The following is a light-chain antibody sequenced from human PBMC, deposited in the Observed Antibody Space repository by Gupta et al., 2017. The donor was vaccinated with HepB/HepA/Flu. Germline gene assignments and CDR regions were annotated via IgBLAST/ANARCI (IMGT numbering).Light chain of an antibody. CDR1: SGDVGGYKY. V-gene: IGLV2-14*03. Sequence: QSALTQPASVSGTPGQSVTISCTGTSGDVGGYKYVSWYQHHPGKAPKVMIYDVSNRPSGVSSRFSGSKSGNTASLTISGLQAEDEADYYCCSFTVSGTYVFGGGTKLTVL. CDR3: CSFTVSGTYV. CDR2: DVS. J-gene: IGLJ2*01.